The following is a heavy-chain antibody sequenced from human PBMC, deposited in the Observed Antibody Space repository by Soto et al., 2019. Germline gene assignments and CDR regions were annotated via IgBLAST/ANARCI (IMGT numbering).Heavy chain of an antibody. CDR2: IQYSGIT. Sequence: PSETLSLTCTVSGGSFSSSGYYWSWIRQHPGKGLEWIGYIQYSGITFYNPSLKSRVSMSVNTSKNQFSLKMSSVTAADTAVYFCVRGRGYTAFDIWGQGTMVTVSS. D-gene: IGHD5-12*01. CDR3: VRGRGYTAFDI. CDR1: GGSFSSSGYY. V-gene: IGHV4-31*03. J-gene: IGHJ3*02.